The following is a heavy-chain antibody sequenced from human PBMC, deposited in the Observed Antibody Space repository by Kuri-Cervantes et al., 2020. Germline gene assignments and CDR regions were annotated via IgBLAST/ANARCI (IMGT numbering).Heavy chain of an antibody. CDR2: IIPIFGTA. J-gene: IGHJ6*03. D-gene: IGHD3-3*01. V-gene: IGHV1-69*06. CDR1: GYTFTSYD. Sequence: SVKVSCKASGYTFTSYDINWVRQATGHGLEWMGGIIPIFGTANYAQKFQGRVTITADKSTSTAYMELSSLRSEDTAVYYCARGPVLRFLEWLSSYYMDVWGKGTTVTVSS. CDR3: ARGPVLRFLEWLSSYYMDV.